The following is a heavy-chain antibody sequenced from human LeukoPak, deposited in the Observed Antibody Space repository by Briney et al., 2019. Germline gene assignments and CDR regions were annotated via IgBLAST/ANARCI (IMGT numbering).Heavy chain of an antibody. CDR2: INLNSGGT. CDR1: GYTFTGYY. Sequence: ASVKVSCKASGYTFTGYYMHWVRQAPGQGLEWMGWINLNSGGTNYAQKFQGWVTMTRDTSISTAYMELSRLRSDDTAVYYCARDNGYCSSTSCLNAFDIWGQGTMVTVSS. D-gene: IGHD2-2*01. J-gene: IGHJ3*02. V-gene: IGHV1-2*04. CDR3: ARDNGYCSSTSCLNAFDI.